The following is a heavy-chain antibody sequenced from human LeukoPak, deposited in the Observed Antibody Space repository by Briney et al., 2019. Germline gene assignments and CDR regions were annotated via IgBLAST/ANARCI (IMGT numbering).Heavy chain of an antibody. CDR3: ARGPLHVALSSGSLKWLDP. CDR1: GGSFRSST. D-gene: IGHD3-3*01. Sequence: ASVKVSCKASGGSFRSSTFAWVRQAPGRGLEWMGGIIPIFGTANYALEFQGRATITTDESTSTVYMELSSLRSEDTAMYYCARGPLHVALSSGSLKWLDPWGQGFLVTVSS. J-gene: IGHJ5*02. V-gene: IGHV1-69*05. CDR2: IIPIFGTA.